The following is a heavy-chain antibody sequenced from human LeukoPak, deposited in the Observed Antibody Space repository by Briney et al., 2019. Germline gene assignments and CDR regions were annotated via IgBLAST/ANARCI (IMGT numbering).Heavy chain of an antibody. CDR3: AKALYYYDSRGYQTPFDY. J-gene: IGHJ4*02. CDR2: ISYDGSNK. Sequence: GGSLRLSCAASGFTFSSYAMHWVRQAPGKGLEWVAVISYDGSNKYYADSVKGRFTISRDNSKNTLYLQMNSLRAEDTAVYYCAKALYYYDSRGYQTPFDYWGQGTLVTVSS. D-gene: IGHD3-22*01. V-gene: IGHV3-30-3*01. CDR1: GFTFSSYA.